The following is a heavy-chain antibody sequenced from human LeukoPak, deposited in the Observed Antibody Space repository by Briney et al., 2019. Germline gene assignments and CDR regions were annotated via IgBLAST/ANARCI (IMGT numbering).Heavy chain of an antibody. J-gene: IGHJ4*02. CDR2: ISYDGSNK. CDR1: GFTFSSYG. CDR3: AKGRWRSYYFDY. V-gene: IGHV3-30*18. Sequence: SGGSLRLSCAASGFTFSSYGMHWVRQAPGKGLEWVAVISYDGSNKYYADSVKGRFTISRDNSKNTLYLQMNSLRAEDTAVYYCAKGRWRSYYFDYWGQGTLVTVSS. D-gene: IGHD4-23*01.